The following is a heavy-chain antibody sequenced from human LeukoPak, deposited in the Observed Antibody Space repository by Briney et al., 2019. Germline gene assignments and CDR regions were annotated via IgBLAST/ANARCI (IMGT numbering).Heavy chain of an antibody. CDR3: ARNGEYGSGSYDYYYYMDV. V-gene: IGHV3-20*01. CDR1: GFTFGNAW. CDR2: INWNGGST. D-gene: IGHD3-10*01. J-gene: IGHJ6*03. Sequence: GGSLRLSCAASGFTFGNAWMTWVRQAPGKGLEWVSGINWNGGSTGYADSVKGRFTISRDNAKNSLYLQMNSLRAEDTALYHCARNGEYGSGSYDYYYYMDVWGKGTTVTISS.